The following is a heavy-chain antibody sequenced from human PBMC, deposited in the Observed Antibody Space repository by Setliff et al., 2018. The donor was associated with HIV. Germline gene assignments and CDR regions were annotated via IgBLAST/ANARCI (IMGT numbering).Heavy chain of an antibody. V-gene: IGHV3-15*01. CDR3: AAEYWNPKY. D-gene: IGHD1-1*01. J-gene: IGHJ4*02. CDR1: GMSFSNAW. CDR2: IRIASGPA. Sequence: GGSLRLSCAASGMSFSNAWMSWVRQAPGKGLEWLGRIRIASGPAEYAAPVKGRFIIPRDDSKNTVYLVMNSLKTADTGVYYCAAEYWNPKYWGQGTLVTVSS.